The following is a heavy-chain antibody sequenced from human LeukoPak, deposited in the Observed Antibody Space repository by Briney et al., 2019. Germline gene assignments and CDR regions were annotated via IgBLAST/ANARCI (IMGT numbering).Heavy chain of an antibody. CDR2: IRDSGVVT. V-gene: IGHV3-23*01. D-gene: IGHD1-14*01. CDR3: ATTYIYNGIPGWFDP. J-gene: IGHJ5*02. CDR1: GTTFTTRA. Sequence: PGASLRLSCVASGTTFTTRAMSWVRQIPGKGLEWVSSIRDSGVVTHYADSVQGRFTFSRDNSKNTLYLHMDNLRVADTAVYYCATTYIYNGIPGWFDPWGQGTQVTVSS.